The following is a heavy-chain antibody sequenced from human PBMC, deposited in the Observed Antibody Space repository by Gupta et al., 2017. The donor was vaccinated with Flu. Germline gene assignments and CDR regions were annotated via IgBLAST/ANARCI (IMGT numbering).Heavy chain of an antibody. CDR3: ARDLDSSGWIAAGYFDY. Sequence: GKGLEWVANIKQDGSEKYYVDSVKGRFTISRDNAKNSLYLQMNSLRAEDTAVYYCARDLDSSGWIAAGYFDYWGQGTLVTVSS. V-gene: IGHV3-7*01. CDR2: IKQDGSEK. D-gene: IGHD6-19*01. J-gene: IGHJ4*02.